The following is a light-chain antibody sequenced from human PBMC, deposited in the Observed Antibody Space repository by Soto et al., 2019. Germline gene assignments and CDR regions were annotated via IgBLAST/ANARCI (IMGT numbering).Light chain of an antibody. CDR3: QQYDTSPRT. CDR2: GAS. CDR1: QSVSKNF. J-gene: IGKJ1*01. V-gene: IGKV3-20*01. Sequence: EIVLTQSPGTLSLSPGERATLSSRASQSVSKNFLAWYQQRPGQAPRLLIYGASNRATGIPDRFSGSGSGTDFTLTISRLDPEDFAMYYCQQYDTSPRTFGQGTKVDIK.